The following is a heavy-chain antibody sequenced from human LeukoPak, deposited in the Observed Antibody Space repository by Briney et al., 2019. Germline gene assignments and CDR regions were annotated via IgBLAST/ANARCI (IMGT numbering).Heavy chain of an antibody. V-gene: IGHV3-21*01. J-gene: IGHJ4*02. CDR2: IGSSGNFI. Sequence: GGSLRLSCAASGFTFSGYSMNWVRQAPGKGLEWVSSIGSSGNFIYYIDSVKGRSTISRDNAKNSLYLQMNSLTAEDTAVYYCATSSSGRGYWGQGTLVTVSS. CDR1: GFTFSGYS. CDR3: ATSSSGRGY. D-gene: IGHD3-22*01.